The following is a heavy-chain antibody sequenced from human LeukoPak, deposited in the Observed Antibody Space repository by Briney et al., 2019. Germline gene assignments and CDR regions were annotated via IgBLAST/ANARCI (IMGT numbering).Heavy chain of an antibody. V-gene: IGHV3-48*01. D-gene: IGHD2-2*01. Sequence: GGSLRHSCAASGFTFSNYSMKLVRQAPGKGLEWISYIRSSSSTIYYADSVKGRFTISRDNVKNSVYLQMNSLRAEDTAVYYCARDSADCSSITCFPGDYWGQGTLVTVSS. CDR2: IRSSSSTI. CDR3: ARDSADCSSITCFPGDY. CDR1: GFTFSNYS. J-gene: IGHJ4*02.